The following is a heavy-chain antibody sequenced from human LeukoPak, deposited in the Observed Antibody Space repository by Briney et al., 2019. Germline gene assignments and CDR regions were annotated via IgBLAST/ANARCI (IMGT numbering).Heavy chain of an antibody. V-gene: IGHV4-4*07. J-gene: IGHJ3*02. Sequence: SETLSLTCTVSGGSISSYYWSWIRQPAGKGLEWIGSIYTSGSTNYNPSLKSRVTMSVDTSKNQFSLKLSSVTAADTAVYYCARGGYSYGYGSDAFDIWGQGTMVTVSS. D-gene: IGHD5-18*01. CDR1: GGSISSYY. CDR2: IYTSGST. CDR3: ARGGYSYGYGSDAFDI.